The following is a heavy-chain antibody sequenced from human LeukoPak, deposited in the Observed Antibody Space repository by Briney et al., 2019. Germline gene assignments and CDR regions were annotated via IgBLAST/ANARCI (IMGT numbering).Heavy chain of an antibody. V-gene: IGHV3-23*01. CDR1: GITFETYA. D-gene: IGHD6-13*01. CDR3: AKDIHVAAAVPAPY. Sequence: PGGSLRLSCEVSGITFETYAMNWVRQAPGKGLEWVAGISGTGAHTYYADSVKGRFTVSRDNSSDTLYLLLKSLRAEDTAVYFCAKDIHVAAAVPAPYWGQGTLVTVSS. CDR2: ISGTGAHT. J-gene: IGHJ4*02.